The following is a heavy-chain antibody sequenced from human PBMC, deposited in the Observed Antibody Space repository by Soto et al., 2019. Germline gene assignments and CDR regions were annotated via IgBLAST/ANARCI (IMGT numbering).Heavy chain of an antibody. V-gene: IGHV4-4*07. CDR3: VRDRLNWFDP. J-gene: IGHJ5*02. CDR1: GASINIYY. Sequence: QVQLEESGPGLVNPSETLSLTCNVSGASINIYYWSWIRQSAGKGLEWIGRIYTTGNVNYNPSLRSRATVSRDSSKNQLSLKLTSVTAADSAVYFCVRDRLNWFDPWGQGLLVTVPS. CDR2: IYTTGNV.